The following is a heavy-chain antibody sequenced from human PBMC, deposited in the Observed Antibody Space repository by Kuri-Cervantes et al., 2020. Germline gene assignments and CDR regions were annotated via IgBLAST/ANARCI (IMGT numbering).Heavy chain of an antibody. J-gene: IGHJ4*02. Sequence: GESLKISCAASAFTFSSYWMTWVRQAPGKGLEWVANINQDGGEKHYVDSVKGRFTISRDNAKNSLYLQMNSLRAEDTAVYYCARGCSGGSCYVFDYWGQGTLVTVSS. CDR2: INQDGGEK. D-gene: IGHD2-15*01. CDR3: ARGCSGGSCYVFDY. V-gene: IGHV3-7*02. CDR1: AFTFSSYW.